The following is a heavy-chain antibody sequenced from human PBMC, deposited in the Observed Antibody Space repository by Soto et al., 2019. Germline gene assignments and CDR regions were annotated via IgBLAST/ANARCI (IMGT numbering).Heavy chain of an antibody. CDR2: ISVYNGNT. D-gene: IGHD6-6*01. Sequence: ASVKASCKASGYTFTTYGINCVRQAPGQGPEWMGWISVYNGNTNYAQKFQGRVTMTTDTSTSTAYMELRSLRSDDTAVYYCARDVVAVRPGWFGPWGQGTPVTVSS. V-gene: IGHV1-18*01. CDR1: GYTFTTYG. J-gene: IGHJ5*02. CDR3: ARDVVAVRPGWFGP.